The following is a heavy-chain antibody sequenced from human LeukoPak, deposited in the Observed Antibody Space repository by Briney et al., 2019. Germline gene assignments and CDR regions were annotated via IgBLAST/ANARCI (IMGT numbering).Heavy chain of an antibody. CDR2: IIPIFGTA. V-gene: IGHV1-69*13. Sequence: ASVKVSCKASGGTFSSYAISWVRQAPGQGLEWMGGIIPIFGTANYAQKFQGRVTITADESTSTAYMELSSLRSEDTAVYYCASSRSYYYDSSGFYYFDYWGQGTLVTVSS. CDR1: GGTFSSYA. D-gene: IGHD3-22*01. CDR3: ASSRSYYYDSSGFYYFDY. J-gene: IGHJ4*02.